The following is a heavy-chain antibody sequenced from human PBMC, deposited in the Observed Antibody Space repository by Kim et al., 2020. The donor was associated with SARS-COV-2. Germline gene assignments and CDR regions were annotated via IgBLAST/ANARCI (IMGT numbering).Heavy chain of an antibody. CDR1: GGSISSSSYY. CDR3: ARLHTGMGSYYYAIDV. V-gene: IGHV4-39*01. Sequence: SETLSLTCTVSGGSISSSSYYWGWIRQPPGKGLEWIGSIYYSGNTYYNPSLKSLVTISVDTSKNQFSLKVSSVTAADTAVYYCARLHTGMGSYYYAIDVWGQGTTVTVSS. CDR2: IYYSGNT. D-gene: IGHD5-18*01. J-gene: IGHJ6*02.